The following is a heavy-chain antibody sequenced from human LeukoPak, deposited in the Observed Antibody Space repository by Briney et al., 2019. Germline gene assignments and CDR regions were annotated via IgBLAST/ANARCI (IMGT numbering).Heavy chain of an antibody. CDR1: GYTFTGYY. V-gene: IGHV1-2*02. CDR2: INPNSGGT. CDR3: ARDSIVVVPAATSWFDP. Sequence: ASVKVSCKASGYTFTGYYMHWVRQAPGRGLEWMGWINPNSGGTNYAQKFQGRVTMTRDTSISTAYMELSRLRSDNTAVYYCARDSIVVVPAATSWFDPWGQGTLVTVSS. J-gene: IGHJ5*02. D-gene: IGHD2-2*01.